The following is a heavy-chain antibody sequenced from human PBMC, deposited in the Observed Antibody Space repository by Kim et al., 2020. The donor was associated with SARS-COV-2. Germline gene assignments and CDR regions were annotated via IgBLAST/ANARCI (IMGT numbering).Heavy chain of an antibody. V-gene: IGHV3-53*04. J-gene: IGHJ6*02. CDR3: ARQYSTLCGMDV. D-gene: IGHD4-4*01. Sequence: YYAAAVKGRFTISRHNYKNTLYLQMNSLRAEDTAVYYCARQYSTLCGMDVWGQGTTVTVSS.